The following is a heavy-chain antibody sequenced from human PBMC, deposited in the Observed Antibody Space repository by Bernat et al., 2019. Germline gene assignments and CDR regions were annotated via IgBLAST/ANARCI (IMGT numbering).Heavy chain of an antibody. CDR3: VRDGAALYYYHGMDV. J-gene: IGHJ6*02. D-gene: IGHD6-25*01. Sequence: VQLVESGGAWFSPGGPLGPPCLASDLPFSTFSLTWSPRAPAKGLGGGAVFSKVGRNKYYADSVQARFIISRDDSENTLYLQMDSLKSEDTAVYYCVRDGAALYYYHGMDVWGRGTTVTVSS. V-gene: IGHV3-30*04. CDR2: FSKVGRNK. CDR1: DLPFSTFS.